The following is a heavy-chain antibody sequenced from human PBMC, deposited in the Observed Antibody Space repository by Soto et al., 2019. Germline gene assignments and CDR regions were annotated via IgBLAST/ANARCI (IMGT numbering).Heavy chain of an antibody. CDR2: IKQDGSEK. Sequence: GGALRLSCAASGFTLSNYWMNWVRQAPGKGLEWVANIKQDGSEKYYVDPVKGRFPISRDNDKNSLYLQMNSLRAADTAVYFCASHRYCSSTTCYPEVIHNLMDLWGQGTPVTVSS. J-gene: IGHJ6*02. CDR1: GFTLSNYW. CDR3: ASHRYCSSTTCYPEVIHNLMDL. D-gene: IGHD2-2*01. V-gene: IGHV3-7*01.